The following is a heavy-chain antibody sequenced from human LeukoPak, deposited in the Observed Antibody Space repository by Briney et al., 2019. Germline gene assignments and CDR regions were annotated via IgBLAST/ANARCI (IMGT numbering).Heavy chain of an antibody. J-gene: IGHJ4*02. Sequence: PGVPLRLSCAASGLTYSHAWMICVRQAPGKALEWVGHIESSCGCGTTDYAALVSSRCAVSIDDSGNTLYLHMNSLQIEDTAVYYCTTGIRRNDCPPPPLHFWGQGTRVSVST. V-gene: IGHV3-15*04. CDR2: IESSCGCGTT. D-gene: IGHD2-21*02. CDR3: TTGIRRNDCPPPPLHF. CDR1: GLTYSHAW.